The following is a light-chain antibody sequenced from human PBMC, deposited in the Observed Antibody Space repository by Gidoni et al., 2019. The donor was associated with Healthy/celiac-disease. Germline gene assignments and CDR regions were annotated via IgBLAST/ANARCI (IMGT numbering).Light chain of an antibody. CDR2: PAS. Sequence: DIQMTQSPSSLSASVGDRVTITCRASQSISSYLNWYQQKPGKAPKLLIYPASSLQSGVPSRFSGSGSGTDFTLTIRSLQPEACATYYCQQSYSTPRTFXQXTKAEIK. V-gene: IGKV1-39*01. CDR3: QQSYSTPRT. J-gene: IGKJ1*01. CDR1: QSISSY.